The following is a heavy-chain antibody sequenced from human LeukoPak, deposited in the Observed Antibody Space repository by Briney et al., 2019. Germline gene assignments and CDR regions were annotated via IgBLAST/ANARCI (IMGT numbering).Heavy chain of an antibody. CDR1: GGSISSGSYY. J-gene: IGHJ4*02. Sequence: SQTLSLTCTVSGGSISSGSYYWSWIRQPAGKGLEWIGRIYTSGSTNYNPSLKSRVTISVDTSKNQFSLKLSSVTAADTAVYYRARDVGYCDEGICYQLDSWGQGVLVTVSS. V-gene: IGHV4-61*02. CDR3: ARDVGYCDEGICYQLDS. D-gene: IGHD2-15*01. CDR2: IYTSGST.